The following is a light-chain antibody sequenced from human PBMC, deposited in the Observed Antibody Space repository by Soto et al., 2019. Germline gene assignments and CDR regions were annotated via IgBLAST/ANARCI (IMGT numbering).Light chain of an antibody. CDR1: SSDVGGYNY. CDR2: EVT. Sequence: QSALTQPPSASGSPGQSVTISCTGTSSDVGGYNYVSWYQQYPGRAPKLMIYEVTKRPSGFPDRFSGSKSGNTASLTVSGLHAEDEADYYCSSYAASNNFYFVFGGGTQLTVL. J-gene: IGLJ3*02. V-gene: IGLV2-8*01. CDR3: SSYAASNNFYFV.